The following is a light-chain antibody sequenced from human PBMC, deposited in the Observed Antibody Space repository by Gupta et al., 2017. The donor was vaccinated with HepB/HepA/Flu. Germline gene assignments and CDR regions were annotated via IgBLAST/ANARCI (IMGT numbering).Light chain of an antibody. CDR2: DAT. CDR1: QSISSS. CDR3: QQNYRTPKT. V-gene: IGKV1-39*01. Sequence: DIQMTQSPSSLSVSVGDRVTITCRASQSISSSLNWYQQRPGKAPKLLIYDATTLQSGVPSRFSVSGSGTDFSLSIVSLQPEDFVTYYCQQNYRTPKTFGQGTRVEVK. J-gene: IGKJ1*01.